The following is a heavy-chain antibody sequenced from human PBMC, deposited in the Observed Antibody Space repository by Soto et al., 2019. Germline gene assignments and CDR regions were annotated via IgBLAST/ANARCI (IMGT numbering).Heavy chain of an antibody. CDR2: IYTSGNT. CDR3: AKFVRSCGGTTCYTRADV. CDR1: GGSISNYY. J-gene: IGHJ6*02. D-gene: IGHD2-15*01. V-gene: IGHV4-4*07. Sequence: SETLSLTCTVSGGSISNYYWSWIRQPAGKGLEWIGRIYTSGNTNYNPSLKGRVTMSVDMSKNQFSPRLRSVIVADTAVYHCAKFVRSCGGTTCYTRADVWGQGTTVTVSS.